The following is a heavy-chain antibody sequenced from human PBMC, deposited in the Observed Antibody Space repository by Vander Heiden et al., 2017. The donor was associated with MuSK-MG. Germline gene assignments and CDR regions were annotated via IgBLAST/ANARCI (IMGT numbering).Heavy chain of an antibody. CDR2: ISYSGST. D-gene: IGHD1-26*01. V-gene: IGHV4-39*02. CDR3: ARESQWGPQEPAFDF. Sequence: QLHLQESGPGLVKPSETLSLNCTVSGGSFSSSSYYWGWIRQPPGKGLEWIGSISYSGSTYYKPSLKSRVTISVDTSKNLFSLKLRSVTAADTAVYFCARESQWGPQEPAFDFWGQGSLVTVSS. J-gene: IGHJ4*02. CDR1: GGSFSSSSYY.